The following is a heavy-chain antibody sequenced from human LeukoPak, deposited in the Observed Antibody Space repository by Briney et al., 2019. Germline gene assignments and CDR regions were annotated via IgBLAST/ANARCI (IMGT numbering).Heavy chain of an antibody. CDR3: ATGNGNMVRGVIIPVDTFDY. CDR2: IHYSGSP. J-gene: IGHJ4*02. Sequence: SETLSLTCTVSGGSISSSSYYWGWIRQPPGKGLEWIAWIHYSGSPYYNPSLKSRVTISVDTSKHPFSLKLSSVSAADTAVYYCATGNGNMVRGVIIPVDTFDYWGQGALVTVSS. D-gene: IGHD3-10*01. V-gene: IGHV4-39*01. CDR1: GGSISSSSYY.